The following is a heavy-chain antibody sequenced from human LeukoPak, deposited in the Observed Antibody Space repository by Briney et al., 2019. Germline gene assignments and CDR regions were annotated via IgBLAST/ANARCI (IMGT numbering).Heavy chain of an antibody. Sequence: SSETLSRTCAVHGGSFSGYYWSWIREPPGKGLEWIGEINHSGSTNYSPSLKSRVTISVDTSQNQFSLKLSSVTAADTAVYYCARGRYSGSSFHFRTENRDSLGYWGQGTLVTVSS. D-gene: IGHD5-12*01. CDR2: INHSGST. J-gene: IGHJ4*02. CDR1: GGSFSGYY. V-gene: IGHV4-34*01. CDR3: ARGRYSGSSFHFRTENRDSLGY.